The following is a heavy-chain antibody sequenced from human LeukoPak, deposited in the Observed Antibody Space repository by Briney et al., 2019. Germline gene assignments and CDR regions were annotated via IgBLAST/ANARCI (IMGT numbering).Heavy chain of an antibody. CDR3: ARDLATAGKFDP. D-gene: IGHD6-13*01. Sequence: GGSLRLSCAASGFTFSSYWMSWVRQAPGKGLEWVANIKQDGSEKYYVDSVKGRFTISRDNAKNSPYLLMNSLRGEDTAVYYCARDLATAGKFDPWGQGTLVTVSS. V-gene: IGHV3-7*04. CDR2: IKQDGSEK. CDR1: GFTFSSYW. J-gene: IGHJ5*02.